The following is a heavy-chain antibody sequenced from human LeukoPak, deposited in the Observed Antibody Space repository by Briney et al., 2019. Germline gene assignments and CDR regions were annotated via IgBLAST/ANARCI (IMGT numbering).Heavy chain of an antibody. Sequence: GASVKVSCKASGYTFTGYYVHWVRQAPGQGLEWMGWINPNSGNTGYAQKFQGRVTMTRNTSISTAYMELSSLRSEDTAVYYCARARSSSWSEYYYYYYMDVWGKGTTVTISS. CDR1: GYTFTGYY. CDR3: ARARSSSWSEYYYYYYMDV. D-gene: IGHD6-13*01. CDR2: INPNSGNT. V-gene: IGHV1-8*02. J-gene: IGHJ6*03.